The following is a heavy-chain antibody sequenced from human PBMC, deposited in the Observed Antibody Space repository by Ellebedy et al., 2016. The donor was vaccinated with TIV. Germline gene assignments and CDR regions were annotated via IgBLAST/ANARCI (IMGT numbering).Heavy chain of an antibody. CDR1: GFTFSNAW. J-gene: IGHJ4*02. CDR3: TTESYCGGDCYHPDFDY. Sequence: GESLKISCAASGFTFSNAWMSLVRQAPGKGLEWVGRIKSKTDGGTTDYAAPVKGRFTISRDDSKNTLYLQMNSLKTEDTAVYYCTTESYCGGDCYHPDFDYWGQGTLVTVSS. CDR2: IKSKTDGGTT. D-gene: IGHD2-21*02. V-gene: IGHV3-15*01.